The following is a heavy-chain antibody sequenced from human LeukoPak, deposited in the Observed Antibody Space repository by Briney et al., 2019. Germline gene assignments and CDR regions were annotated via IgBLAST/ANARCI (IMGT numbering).Heavy chain of an antibody. CDR3: ARDCRGGSCYSGY. CDR1: GFTFSSYW. J-gene: IGHJ4*02. CDR2: IKQDGSEK. V-gene: IGHV3-7*03. Sequence: GGSLRLSCAASGFTFSSYWMGWVRQAPGKGLEWVANIKQDGSEKYYVDSVKGRFTISRDNAKNSLYLQMNSLRAEDTAVYYCARDCRGGSCYSGYWGQGTLVTVSS. D-gene: IGHD2-15*01.